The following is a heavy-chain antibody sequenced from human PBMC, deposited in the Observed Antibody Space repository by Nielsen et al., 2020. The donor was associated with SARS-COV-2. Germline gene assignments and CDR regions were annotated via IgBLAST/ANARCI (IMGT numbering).Heavy chain of an antibody. CDR1: GFAFDSYA. Sequence: GGSLRLSCAASGFAFDSYAIHWVRQAPGKGLEWVSGISWNSDRIAYADAVKGRFTISRDNAKRSVSLQMNSLRVDDTALYYCAKDVGSGFDFPGLDVWGQGTTVTVSS. J-gene: IGHJ6*02. V-gene: IGHV3-9*01. CDR3: AKDVGSGFDFPGLDV. CDR2: ISWNSDRI. D-gene: IGHD6-25*01.